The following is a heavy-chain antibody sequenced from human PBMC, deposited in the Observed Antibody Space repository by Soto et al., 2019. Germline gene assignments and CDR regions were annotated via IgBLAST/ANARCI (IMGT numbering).Heavy chain of an antibody. CDR2: INSDGST. V-gene: IGHV3-53*01. J-gene: IGHJ4*02. CDR3: VRSGYSLAWGY. D-gene: IGHD5-18*01. Sequence: EVQLVESGGGLIPPGGSLRLSCAASGFLVNSAYMTWVRQAPGKGLEWLSMINSDGSTLYAESVKGRLTISRDNSKNRLDLQMNSLRAEDTARYYCVRSGYSLAWGYWGQGTLVIVTS. CDR1: GFLVNSAY.